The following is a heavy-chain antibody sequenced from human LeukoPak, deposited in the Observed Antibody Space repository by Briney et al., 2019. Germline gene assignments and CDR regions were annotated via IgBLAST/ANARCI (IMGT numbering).Heavy chain of an antibody. CDR1: GGTFSSYA. D-gene: IGHD6-19*01. J-gene: IGHJ4*02. CDR2: IIPIFGTA. Sequence: SVKVSCKASGGTFSSYAISWARQAPGQGLEWMGGIIPIFGTANYAQKFQGRVTITADKSTSTAYMELSSLRSEDTAVYYCARDPSSGWYGGDYWGQGTLVTVSS. CDR3: ARDPSSGWYGGDY. V-gene: IGHV1-69*06.